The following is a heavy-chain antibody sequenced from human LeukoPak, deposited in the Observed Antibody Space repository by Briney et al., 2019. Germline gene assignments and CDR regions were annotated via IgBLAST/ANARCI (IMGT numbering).Heavy chain of an antibody. CDR3: ARECIGTSCSIDTFDI. J-gene: IGHJ3*02. Sequence: SETLSLTCTVSGGSISSYYWSWMRQPPGRGLEWIGYIYYSGSTNYNPSLKSRVTISVDTSKNQFSLKLSSVTAADTAVYYCARECIGTSCSIDTFDIWGQGTMVTVSS. V-gene: IGHV4-59*01. D-gene: IGHD2-2*01. CDR2: IYYSGST. CDR1: GGSISSYY.